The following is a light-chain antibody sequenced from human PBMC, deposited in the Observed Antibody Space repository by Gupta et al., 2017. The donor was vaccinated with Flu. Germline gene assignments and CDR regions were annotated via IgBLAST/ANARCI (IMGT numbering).Light chain of an antibody. Sequence: SYELTPPPSVTVSPAQTASILCSGAKFGDIYGSWYQQKTGQHPVLVIYQDTQRPSAIPERFSCSNSGNTATLTVGGAQAVDEDYYYCQAWDSDPWGFGGGTKLTVL. CDR3: QAWDSDPWG. V-gene: IGLV3-1*01. CDR1: KFGDIY. CDR2: QDT. J-gene: IGLJ2*01.